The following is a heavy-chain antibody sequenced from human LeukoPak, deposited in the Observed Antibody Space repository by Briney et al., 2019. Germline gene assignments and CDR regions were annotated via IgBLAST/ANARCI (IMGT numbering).Heavy chain of an antibody. CDR1: GGSISSYY. V-gene: IGHV4-4*07. CDR2: IYTSGST. D-gene: IGHD1-14*01. CDR3: ARDLACLGPENDVFDI. Sequence: SETLSHTCTVSGGSISSYYWSWIREPAGKGLEWIGRIYTSGSTNYNPSLKSRVTMSVDTSKNQFSLKLSSVTAADTAMYYCARDLACLGPENDVFDIWGQGTMVTVSS. J-gene: IGHJ3*02.